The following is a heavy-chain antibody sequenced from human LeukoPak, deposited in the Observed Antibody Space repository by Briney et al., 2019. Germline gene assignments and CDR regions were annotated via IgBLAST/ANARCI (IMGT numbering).Heavy chain of an antibody. Sequence: ASVKVSCKASGYTFTGYYMHWVRQAPGQGLEWMGWINPNSGGTNYAQKFQGRVTMTRDTSITTAYMELRRLRSDDTAVYYCARDGTGDYSNYEFDYWGQGTLVTVSS. CDR1: GYTFTGYY. V-gene: IGHV1-2*02. CDR3: ARDGTGDYSNYEFDY. J-gene: IGHJ4*02. D-gene: IGHD4-11*01. CDR2: INPNSGGT.